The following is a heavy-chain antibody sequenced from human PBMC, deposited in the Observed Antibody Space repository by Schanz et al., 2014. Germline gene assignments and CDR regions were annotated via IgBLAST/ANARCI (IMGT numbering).Heavy chain of an antibody. CDR1: GFMFSSYG. CDR2: ISSRSSHI. CDR3: VRERTNYGGNSYFFDH. Sequence: EVQLLESGGGLVQPGGSLRLSCAASGFMFSSYGMHWVRQAPGKGLEWVSSISSRSSHIYYADSVKGRFTVSRDNAKNSVYLQMNGLRVEDTAVYYCVRERTNYGGNSYFFDHWGQGTLVTVSS. J-gene: IGHJ4*02. D-gene: IGHD2-21*02. V-gene: IGHV3-21*01.